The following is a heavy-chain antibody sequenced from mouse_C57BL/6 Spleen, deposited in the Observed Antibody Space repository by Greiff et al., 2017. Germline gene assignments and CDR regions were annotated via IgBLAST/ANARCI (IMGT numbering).Heavy chain of an antibody. Sequence: QVQLQQPGAELVKPGASVKMSCKASGYTFTSYWITWVTQRPGQGLEWIGDIYPGSGSTNYNEKFKSKSTLTVDTSSSTAYMQLSSLTSEDSAVYYCARGDYGGAMDYWGQGTSVTVSS. CDR1: GYTFTSYW. D-gene: IGHD1-1*01. CDR3: ARGDYGGAMDY. CDR2: IYPGSGST. J-gene: IGHJ4*01. V-gene: IGHV1-55*01.